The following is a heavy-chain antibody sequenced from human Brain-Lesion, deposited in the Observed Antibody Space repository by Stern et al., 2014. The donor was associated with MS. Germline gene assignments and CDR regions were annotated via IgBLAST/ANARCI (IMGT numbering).Heavy chain of an antibody. J-gene: IGHJ5*02. D-gene: IGHD5-18*01. V-gene: IGHV1-69*06. CDR3: AKDGPALVTNWFDP. CDR1: GGTFGTYP. CDR2: IIPIFGSP. Sequence: QVQLVQSGPEVKKPGSSVQVSCKASGGTFGTYPITWLRQAPGQGLEWMGRIIPIFGSPTYAQKFQGRVTITADRSTTTVYMKLSSLKSDDAAVYYCAKDGPALVTNWFDPWGRGTLVTVSS.